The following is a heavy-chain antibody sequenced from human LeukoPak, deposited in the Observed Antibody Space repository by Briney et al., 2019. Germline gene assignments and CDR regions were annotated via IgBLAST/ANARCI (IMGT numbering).Heavy chain of an antibody. D-gene: IGHD2-15*01. J-gene: IGHJ6*04. V-gene: IGHV3-23*01. CDR3: AKDTTAWWYHRAYMDV. CDR2: ISGSGDTT. Sequence: GGSLRLSCAASGFTFSSYAMSWVRQAPGGGLEWVSAISGSGDTTYHADSVKGRFTISRDNSENRLSLQMDSLRAEDTAVYFCAKDTTAWWYHRAYMDVWGKGTTVTVSS. CDR1: GFTFSSYA.